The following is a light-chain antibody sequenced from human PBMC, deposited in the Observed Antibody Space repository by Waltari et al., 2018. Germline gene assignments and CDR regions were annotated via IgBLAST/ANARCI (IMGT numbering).Light chain of an antibody. Sequence: QAVLTQPSSLSASPGASASLTCTLRSGFNVGSYRIYWYQQKPGSPPQYLLRYTSDSDKQQGLGVPSRFSGSKDASANAGILLISGLQSDDEADYYCMTWHSGAWVFGGGTKLTVL. CDR3: MTWHSGAWV. J-gene: IGLJ3*02. CDR2: YTSDSDK. CDR1: SGFNVGSYR. V-gene: IGLV5-45*02.